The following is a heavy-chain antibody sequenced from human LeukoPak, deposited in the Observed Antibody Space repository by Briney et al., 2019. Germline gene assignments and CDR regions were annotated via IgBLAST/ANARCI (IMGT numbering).Heavy chain of an antibody. Sequence: SVKVSCKTSGYAFSSYDINWVRQAPGQGLEWMGWMNPNTGHTGSAEQFQGRVTMTRNTSIGTAYMELSSLKSEDTATYYCARGRTDCNNGVCYSNYYYMDVWGKGTTVTVSS. CDR1: GYAFSSYD. CDR3: ARGRTDCNNGVCYSNYYYMDV. D-gene: IGHD2-8*01. CDR2: MNPNTGHT. J-gene: IGHJ6*03. V-gene: IGHV1-8*01.